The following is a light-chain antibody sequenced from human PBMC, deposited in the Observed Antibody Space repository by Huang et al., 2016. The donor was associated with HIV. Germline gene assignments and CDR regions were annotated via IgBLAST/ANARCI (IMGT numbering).Light chain of an antibody. J-gene: IGKJ4*01. CDR3: QQRSAWPLT. CDR2: EAS. V-gene: IGKV3-11*01. CDR1: QSVRSY. Sequence: EIVLTQSPATLSLSPGERATLSCRASQSVRSYLAWYPQKPGQAPRLLIYEASNRATGIPARFSGSGSGTDFTLTISNLQSEDFAVYYCQQRSAWPLTFGGGTKVEI.